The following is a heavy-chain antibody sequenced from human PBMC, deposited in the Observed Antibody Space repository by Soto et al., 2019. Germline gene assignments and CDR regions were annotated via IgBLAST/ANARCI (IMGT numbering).Heavy chain of an antibody. J-gene: IGHJ6*03. CDR2: MNPNSGNT. CDR1: GYTFTSYD. D-gene: IGHD3-3*01. V-gene: IGHV1-8*01. CDR3: ARGSVLRFLEWLPSISYYYYYYMDV. Sequence: GASVKVSCKASGYTFTSYDINWVRQATGQGLEWMGWMNPNSGNTGYAQKFQGRVTMTRNTSISTAYMELGSLRSEDTAVYYCARGSVLRFLEWLPSISYYYYYYMDVWGKETTVTVSS.